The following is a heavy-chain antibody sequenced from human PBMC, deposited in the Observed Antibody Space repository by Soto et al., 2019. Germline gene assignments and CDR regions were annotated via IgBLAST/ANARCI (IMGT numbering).Heavy chain of an antibody. V-gene: IGHV1-46*01. CDR1: GFTFTTYY. CDR2: ISPDGGVT. J-gene: IGHJ4*02. CDR3: ARSVVVTALDS. Sequence: ASVKVSCRTSGFTFTTYYFHWVRQAPGQGLEWMGIISPDGGVTTYAQRFQGRVTISRDTSTSTVYMELSSLRSEDTAVYYCARSVVVTALDSWGQGTLVTVSS. D-gene: IGHD2-21*02.